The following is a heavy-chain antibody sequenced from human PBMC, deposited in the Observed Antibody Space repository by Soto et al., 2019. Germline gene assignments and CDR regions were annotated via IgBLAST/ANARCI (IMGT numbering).Heavy chain of an antibody. CDR2: IYHSGST. CDR1: SGSISSSNW. D-gene: IGHD3-16*02. CDR3: ARHRPYYDYVWGSYPPGPDFDY. J-gene: IGHJ4*02. V-gene: IGHV4-4*02. Sequence: TLSLTCAVSSGSISSSNWWSWVRQPPGKRLEWNGEIYHSGSTNYNPSLKSRVTISVDTSKNQFSLKLSSVTAADTAVYYCARHRPYYDYVWGSYPPGPDFDYWGQGTLVTVSS.